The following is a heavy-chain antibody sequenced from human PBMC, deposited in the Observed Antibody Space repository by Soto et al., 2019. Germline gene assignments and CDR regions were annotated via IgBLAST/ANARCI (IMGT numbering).Heavy chain of an antibody. J-gene: IGHJ4*02. V-gene: IGHV4-31*03. CDR1: GGSISSGGYY. D-gene: IGHD6-6*01. CDR2: IYYSGST. CDR3: AREPSYSAPFIAARPH. Sequence: PSETLSLTCTVSGGSISSGGYYWSWIRQHPGKGLEWIGYIYYSGSTYYNPSLKSRVTISVDTSKNQFSLKLSSVTAADTAVYYCAREPSYSAPFIAARPHWGQGTLVTVSS.